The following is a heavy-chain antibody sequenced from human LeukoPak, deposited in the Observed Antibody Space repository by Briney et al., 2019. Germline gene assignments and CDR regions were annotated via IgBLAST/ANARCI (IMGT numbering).Heavy chain of an antibody. CDR2: IKQDGSEK. Sequence: GRSLRLSCAAAGFTFSSYWMTWVRQAPGKGLEWVANIKQDGSEKYYVDSVKGRFTISRDNAENSLYLQMNSLRADDTAGYYCARDLSGTFYVYMDVWGKGSTVGVSS. J-gene: IGHJ6*03. CDR1: GFTFSSYW. CDR3: ARDLSGTFYVYMDV. V-gene: IGHV3-7*01. D-gene: IGHD1-26*01.